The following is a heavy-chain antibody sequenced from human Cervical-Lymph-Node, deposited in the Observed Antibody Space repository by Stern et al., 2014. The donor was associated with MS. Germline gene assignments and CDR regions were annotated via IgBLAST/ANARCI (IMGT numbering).Heavy chain of an antibody. Sequence: MQLVQSGAEVKKPGESLKISCKASGNIFTNYWIGWVRQMPGKGLEWMGIIYPGDSDTKYSPSFQGQVTISADKSISTAYLQWSSLKASDTAMYYCARGGQLLNYYFDYWGQGTLVTVSS. CDR2: IYPGDSDT. CDR1: GNIFTNYW. J-gene: IGHJ4*02. CDR3: ARGGQLLNYYFDY. V-gene: IGHV5-51*03. D-gene: IGHD2-2*01.